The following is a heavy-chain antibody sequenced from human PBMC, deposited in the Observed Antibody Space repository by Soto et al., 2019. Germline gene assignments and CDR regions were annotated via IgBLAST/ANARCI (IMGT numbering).Heavy chain of an antibody. CDR2: IMPLYAKP. J-gene: IGHJ6*02. V-gene: IGHV1-69*01. Sequence: QVQLVQSGAEVKKPGSSVKVSCKAAGGTFNTYTISWVRQVPGQGLEWMGGIMPLYAKPTYAQPFLGRITIAADQHTSTVYVELSSIRSEDTALYYCASLNNWGSGEGRIDVWVRGTAVSVSS. D-gene: IGHD3-10*01. CDR3: ASLNNWGSGEGRIDV. CDR1: GGTFNTYT.